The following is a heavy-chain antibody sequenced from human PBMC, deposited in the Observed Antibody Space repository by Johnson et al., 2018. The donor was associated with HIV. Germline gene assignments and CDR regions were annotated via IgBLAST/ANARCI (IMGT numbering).Heavy chain of an antibody. CDR1: GFTFSDHY. V-gene: IGHV3-72*01. J-gene: IGHJ3*02. Sequence: VQLVESGGGLVKPGGSLRLSCAASGFTFSDHYLEWVRQAPGKGLEWVGLTRHKANSYTTEYAASVKGRFTISRDESKSSVYLQMKNLKTEDTAVYYCVRACGDRGDDAFDIWGQGTMVTVSS. CDR2: TRHKANSYTT. D-gene: IGHD4-17*01. CDR3: VRACGDRGDDAFDI.